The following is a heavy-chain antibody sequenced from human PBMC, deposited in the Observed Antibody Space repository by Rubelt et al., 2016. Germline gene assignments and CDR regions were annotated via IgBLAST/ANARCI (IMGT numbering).Heavy chain of an antibody. V-gene: IGHV4-31*03. D-gene: IGHD6-19*01. CDR3: ARQRSSGWLHHDAFDI. Sequence: QVQLQESGPGLVKPSQTLSLTCTVSGGSFSSGGYYWSWIRQHPGKGLEWIGYIYYSGSTYYSPSLKGRVTILVDTSKNQFSLKLSSVTAADTAVYYCARQRSSGWLHHDAFDIWGQGTMVTVSS. CDR1: GGSFSSGGYY. CDR2: IYYSGST. J-gene: IGHJ3*02.